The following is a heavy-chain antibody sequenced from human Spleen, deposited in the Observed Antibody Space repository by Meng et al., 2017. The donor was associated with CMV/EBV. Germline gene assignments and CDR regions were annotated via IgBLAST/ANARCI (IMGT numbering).Heavy chain of an antibody. CDR2: IKSKTDGGTT. CDR3: TTEYYDFWSGKYWGY. J-gene: IGHJ4*02. CDR1: FTFSTAW. Sequence: FTFSTAWMSWVRQAPGKGLEWVGRIKSKTDGGTTDYAAPVKGRFTISRDDSKNTLYLQMNSLKTEDTAVYYCTTEYYDFWSGKYWGYWGQGTLVTVSS. D-gene: IGHD3-3*01. V-gene: IGHV3-15*01.